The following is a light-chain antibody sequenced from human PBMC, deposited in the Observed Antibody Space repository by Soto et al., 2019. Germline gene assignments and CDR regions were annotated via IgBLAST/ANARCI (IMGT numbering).Light chain of an antibody. V-gene: IGKV3D-15*01. CDR3: QQYSIWRT. Sequence: EIVLTQSPGTLSLSPGERATLSCRASQSVSSSLTWYQQKPGQAPRLLIYDASKRATGIPARFSGSGSGTEFTLTISSLQSEDFAVYYCQQYSIWRTFGQGTKVDIK. CDR2: DAS. CDR1: QSVSSS. J-gene: IGKJ1*01.